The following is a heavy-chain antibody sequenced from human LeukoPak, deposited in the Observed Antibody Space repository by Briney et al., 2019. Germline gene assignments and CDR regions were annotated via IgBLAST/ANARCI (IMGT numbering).Heavy chain of an antibody. Sequence: GGSLRLSCAASGFTFSSHTMNWVRQPPGKGLEWVSNIGTSSTTIYYADSVKGRFTISRDNSKNTLYLQMNSLRAEDTAVYYCARDMVVVPAAIRGYYYYYMDVWGKGTTVTVSS. CDR2: IGTSSTTI. J-gene: IGHJ6*03. D-gene: IGHD2-2*02. CDR3: ARDMVVVPAAIRGYYYYYMDV. V-gene: IGHV3-48*01. CDR1: GFTFSSHT.